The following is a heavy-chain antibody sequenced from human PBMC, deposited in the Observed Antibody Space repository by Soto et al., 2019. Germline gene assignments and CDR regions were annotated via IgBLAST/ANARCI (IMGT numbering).Heavy chain of an antibody. J-gene: IGHJ3*01. V-gene: IGHV3-7*01. D-gene: IGHD3-22*01. CDR2: IKQDGGEE. CDR3: ARIYYTSRGPTKYRAFDF. Sequence: GGSLRLSCAASGFTFSDYSMGWVRQSPGKGLEGVANIKQDGGEEDYVDSVKGRLTISRDNTKNSLYLQMNSLRAEDTAVYYCARIYYTSRGPTKYRAFDFWGQGTMVTVSS. CDR1: GFTFSDYS.